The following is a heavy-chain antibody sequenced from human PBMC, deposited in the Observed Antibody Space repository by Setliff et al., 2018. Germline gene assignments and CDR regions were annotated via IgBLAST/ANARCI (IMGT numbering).Heavy chain of an antibody. CDR1: GYTFTQKW. V-gene: IGHV5-51*01. CDR3: ARHIAGYADGHYTATYSYYYMDV. D-gene: IGHD4-17*01. J-gene: IGHJ6*03. Sequence: SLKISCKGSGYTFTQKWIGWVRQMPGKGLEWMGVIYPGDSDIRYSPSFQGQVTISADKSINTAYLQWSSLKASDTATYYCARHIAGYADGHYTATYSYYYMDVWGQGTKVTVS. CDR2: IYPGDSDI.